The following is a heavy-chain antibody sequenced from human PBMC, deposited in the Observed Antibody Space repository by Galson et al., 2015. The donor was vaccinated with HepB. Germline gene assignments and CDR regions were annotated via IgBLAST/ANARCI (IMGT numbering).Heavy chain of an antibody. D-gene: IGHD6-19*01. V-gene: IGHV2-70*13. J-gene: IGHJ4*02. CDR1: GFSLDTDGKC. Sequence: PALVKPTPTLTLTCTFSGFSLDTDGKCVSWVRQPPGKALEWLALIDWNDDKDYNSSLKTRLTISKDTSKSQVVLTMTNMDPVDTGTYYWARIAPMGAVASRGFDYWGQGTLVTVSS. CDR2: IDWNDDK. CDR3: ARIAPMGAVASRGFDY.